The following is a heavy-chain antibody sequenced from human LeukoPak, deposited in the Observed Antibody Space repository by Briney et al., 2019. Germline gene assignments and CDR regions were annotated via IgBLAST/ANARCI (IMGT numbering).Heavy chain of an antibody. CDR1: GFTFSSYS. Sequence: KTGGSLRLSCAASGFTFSSYSMNWVRQAPGKGLEWVSSISSSSSYIYYADSVKGRFTISRDNAKNSLYLQMNSLRAEDTAVHYCARDRYYYDSSGPLDYWGQGTLVTVSS. CDR2: ISSSSSYI. D-gene: IGHD3-22*01. J-gene: IGHJ4*02. CDR3: ARDRYYYDSSGPLDY. V-gene: IGHV3-21*01.